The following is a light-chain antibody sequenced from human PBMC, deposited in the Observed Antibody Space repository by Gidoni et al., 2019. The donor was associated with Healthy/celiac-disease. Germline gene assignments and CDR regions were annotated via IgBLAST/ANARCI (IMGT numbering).Light chain of an antibody. CDR2: AAS. Sequence: DLQMTQSPSSLSASVGDRVTITCRSSHGISSWLAWSPQKPGKATKLLIYAASSLQSGVPSSFSGSGSGTDFTLNISSTQPEDFETDYCQQANSFPLTFXGXTKVEIK. J-gene: IGKJ4*01. V-gene: IGKV1-12*01. CDR3: QQANSFPLT. CDR1: HGISSW.